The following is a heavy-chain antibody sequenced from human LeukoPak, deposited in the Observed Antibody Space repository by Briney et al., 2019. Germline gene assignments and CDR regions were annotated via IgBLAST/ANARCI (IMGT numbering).Heavy chain of an antibody. J-gene: IGHJ4*02. V-gene: IGHV4-59*01. CDR3: ARYRAGIATW. Sequence: SETLSLTCTVSAGSISSYYWSWIRQPPGKGLEWIGYIYYSGSTNYNPSLKSRVTISVDTSKNQFSLKLSSVTAADTAVYYCARYRAGIATWWGQGTLVTVSS. CDR1: AGSISSYY. D-gene: IGHD6-13*01. CDR2: IYYSGST.